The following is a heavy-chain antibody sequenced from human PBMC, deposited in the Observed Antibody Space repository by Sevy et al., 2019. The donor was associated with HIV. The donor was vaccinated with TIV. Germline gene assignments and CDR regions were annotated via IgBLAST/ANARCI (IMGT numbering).Heavy chain of an antibody. D-gene: IGHD6-19*01. J-gene: IGHJ4*02. CDR2: IRGSGGST. CDR3: AKDPPRGWSSGWYSDY. V-gene: IGHV3-23*01. CDR1: GFTFSSYA. Sequence: GGSLRLSCAASGFTFSSYAMSWVRQAPGKGLEWVSAIRGSGGSTYYADSVKGRFTISRDNSKNTLYLQMNSLRAEDTAVYYCAKDPPRGWSSGWYSDYWGQGTLVTVSS.